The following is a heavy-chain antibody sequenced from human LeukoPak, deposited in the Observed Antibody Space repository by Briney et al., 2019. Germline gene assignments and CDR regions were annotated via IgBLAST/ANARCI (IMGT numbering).Heavy chain of an antibody. V-gene: IGHV3-21*01. D-gene: IGHD5-12*01. CDR2: ISSSSSYI. J-gene: IGHJ6*02. Sequence: PGGSLRLSCAASGFTFSSYAMHWVRQAPGKGLEWVSSISSSSSYIYYADSVKGRFTISRDNAKNSLYLQMNSLRAEDTAVYYCARDRGYSGYGHYYGMDVWGQGTTVTVSS. CDR1: GFTFSSYA. CDR3: ARDRGYSGYGHYYGMDV.